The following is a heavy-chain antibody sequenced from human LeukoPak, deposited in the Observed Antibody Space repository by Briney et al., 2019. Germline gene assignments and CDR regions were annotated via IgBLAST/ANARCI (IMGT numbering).Heavy chain of an antibody. CDR1: GNTFAGYY. V-gene: IGHV1-2*02. CDR3: ARGPIGGLRKGFDI. J-gene: IGHJ4*02. Sequence: GPSVKVSCKASGNTFAGYYVHGVRQAPGQGLEGMGGINTHNGATNYAQHFQGRVTMTTDTAVTTAYMDLDGLISDDAAVYFCARGPIGGLRKGFDIWGQGTLVTVSS. D-gene: IGHD1-26*01. CDR2: INTHNGAT.